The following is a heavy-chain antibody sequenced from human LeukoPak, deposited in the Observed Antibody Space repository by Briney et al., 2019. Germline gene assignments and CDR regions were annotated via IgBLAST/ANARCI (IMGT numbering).Heavy chain of an antibody. D-gene: IGHD4-17*01. CDR3: AKRCGGGDYEGWFDP. CDR1: GFTFSSYA. Sequence: GGSLRLSCAASGFTFSSYAMSWVRQAPGKGLEWVSAISGSDGSTYYADSVKGRFTISRDNSKNTLYLQMNSLRAEDTAVYYCAKRCGGGDYEGWFDPWGQGTLVTVSS. V-gene: IGHV3-23*01. J-gene: IGHJ5*02. CDR2: ISGSDGST.